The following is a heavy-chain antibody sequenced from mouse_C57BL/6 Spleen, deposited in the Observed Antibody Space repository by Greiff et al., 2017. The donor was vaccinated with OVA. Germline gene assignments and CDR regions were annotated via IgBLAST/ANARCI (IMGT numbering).Heavy chain of an antibody. V-gene: IGHV1-55*01. D-gene: IGHD3-2*02. CDR2: IYPCSGST. CDR3: ARGGYSSGSGYFDY. Sequence: QVQLQQPGAELVKPGASVKMSCKASGYTFTSYWITWVKQRPGQGLEWIGDIYPCSGSTNYNEKFKSKAKLTVDKSSSTAYVQLSSLTSEDAAVDDCARGGYSSGSGYFDYWGKGTTLTVSS. CDR1: GYTFTSYW. J-gene: IGHJ2*01.